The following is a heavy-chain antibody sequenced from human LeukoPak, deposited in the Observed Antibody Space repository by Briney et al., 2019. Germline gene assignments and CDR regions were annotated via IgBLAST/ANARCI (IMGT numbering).Heavy chain of an antibody. CDR3: ARDAKRFYAANWFDP. CDR1: GGSISSDNW. V-gene: IGHV4-4*02. D-gene: IGHD2/OR15-2a*01. J-gene: IGHJ5*02. Sequence: SGTLSLTCAVSGGSISSDNWWSWVRQPPGKGLEWIGSIYYSGSTYYNPSLKSRVTISVDTSKNQFSLNLTSVTAADTAVYYCARDAKRFYAANWFDPWGQGTLVTVSS. CDR2: IYYSGST.